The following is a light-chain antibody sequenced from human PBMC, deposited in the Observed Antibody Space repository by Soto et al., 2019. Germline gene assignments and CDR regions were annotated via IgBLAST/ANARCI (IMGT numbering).Light chain of an antibody. CDR2: AAY. V-gene: IGKV1-9*01. J-gene: IGKJ5*01. Sequence: DIWMTQSPSLLSASTGDRVTITCRASQGISSYLAWYQQKPGKAHKLLIYAAYTLQSGVQLRFSGSGSGTSFTLTISSLQPEDFATYYCKQLLSYPITFGQGTRLEIK. CDR1: QGISSY. CDR3: KQLLSYPIT.